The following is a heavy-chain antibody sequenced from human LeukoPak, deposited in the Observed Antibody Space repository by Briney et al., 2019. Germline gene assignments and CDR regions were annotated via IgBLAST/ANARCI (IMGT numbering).Heavy chain of an antibody. V-gene: IGHV3-23*01. Sequence: PGGSLRLSCVASGFTFSSYAMAWVRRASGKGLGWVSSISSDATGTYYADSVKGRFTISRDNSKNTLSLQMNSLRAEDTAVYYCARDGFDYWGQGTLVTVSS. CDR3: ARDGFDY. J-gene: IGHJ4*02. CDR1: GFTFSSYA. CDR2: ISSDATGT.